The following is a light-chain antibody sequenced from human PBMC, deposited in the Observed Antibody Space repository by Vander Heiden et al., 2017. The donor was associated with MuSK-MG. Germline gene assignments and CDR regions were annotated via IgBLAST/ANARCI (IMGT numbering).Light chain of an antibody. CDR1: QSLLHSNGYNY. Sequence: DIVMTQSPLSLPVTPGEPASIPCRSSQSLLHSNGYNYLDWYLQKPGQSPQLLIYLGSNRASGVPDRFSGSGSGTDFTLKISRVEAEDVGVYYCRQALQTPRTFGQGTKVEI. V-gene: IGKV2-28*01. CDR2: LGS. CDR3: RQALQTPRT. J-gene: IGKJ1*01.